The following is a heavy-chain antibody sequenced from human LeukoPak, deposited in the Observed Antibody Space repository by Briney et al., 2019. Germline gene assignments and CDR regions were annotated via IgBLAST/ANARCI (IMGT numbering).Heavy chain of an antibody. CDR1: GFTLWDYG. CDR2: IRNDGSNE. V-gene: IGHV3-30*02. CDR3: AKVGSASHNWFDP. D-gene: IGHD2-15*01. Sequence: GGPLSLFCAASGFTLWDYGMHWTRQAPGKGLEWVAFIRNDGSNEYYPDSVKGQFTISRDNSRITLYLQMDSLRDEDPVVYYCAKVGSASHNWFDPWGQGTPVTVPS. J-gene: IGHJ5*02.